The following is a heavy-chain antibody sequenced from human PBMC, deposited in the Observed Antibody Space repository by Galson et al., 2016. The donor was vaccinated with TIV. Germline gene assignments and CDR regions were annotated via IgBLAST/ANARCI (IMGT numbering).Heavy chain of an antibody. Sequence: ILPTSATTNYAQKFQGRVTITTDESTSTVYMELSSLRSEDTAVYFCARDIPCGGTCYFFDDWGQGTLVTVSS. CDR3: ARDIPCGGTCYFFDD. D-gene: IGHD2-15*01. CDR2: ILPTSATT. J-gene: IGHJ4*02. V-gene: IGHV1-69*05.